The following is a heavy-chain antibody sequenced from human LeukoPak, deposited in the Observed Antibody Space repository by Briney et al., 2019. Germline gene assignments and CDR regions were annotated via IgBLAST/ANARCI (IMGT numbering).Heavy chain of an antibody. D-gene: IGHD5-18*01. CDR3: ARDKRHSYGRYFDP. Sequence: PSETLSLTCSVSGDSISTYHWNWIRKPPGKGLEWIGYMQSSGNSKYNPSLKNRVNIFVDTSKSQFVLNLRSVTAADTAVYFCARDKRHSYGRYFDPWGQGMLVTVSS. V-gene: IGHV4-59*01. CDR1: GDSISTYH. CDR2: MQSSGNS. J-gene: IGHJ4*02.